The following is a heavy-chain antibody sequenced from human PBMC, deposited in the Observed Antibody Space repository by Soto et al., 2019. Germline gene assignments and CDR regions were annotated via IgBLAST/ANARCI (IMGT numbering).Heavy chain of an antibody. Sequence: EVQLVESGGGLVQPGGSLRLSCAAPGFTFSSYEMNWVRQAPGKGLEWVSYISSTVMYYTDSVKGRFTISRDNARNSLYLQMNSLRAEDTAVYYCAREARGGGYFDYWGPGTPVTVSS. J-gene: IGHJ4*02. CDR1: GFTFSSYE. D-gene: IGHD2-15*01. CDR2: ISSTVM. CDR3: AREARGGGYFDY. V-gene: IGHV3-48*03.